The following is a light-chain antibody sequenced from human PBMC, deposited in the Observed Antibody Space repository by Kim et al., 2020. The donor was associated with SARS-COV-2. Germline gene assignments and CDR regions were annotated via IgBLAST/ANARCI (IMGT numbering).Light chain of an antibody. CDR1: TSNIGSKT. CDR2: GDN. Sequence: QSVLTQPPSTSGTPGQRVTISCSGTTSNIGSKTVNWYQQLPGTAPKLLMYGDNQRPSGVPDRFSGSRSGTSASLAISGLQFEDEADYYCESWDDSLNGPVFGGGTQLTVL. CDR3: ESWDDSLNGPV. V-gene: IGLV1-44*01. J-gene: IGLJ2*01.